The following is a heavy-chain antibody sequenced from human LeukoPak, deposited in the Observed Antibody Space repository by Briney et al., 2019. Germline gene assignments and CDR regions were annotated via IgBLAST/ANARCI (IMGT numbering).Heavy chain of an antibody. CDR2: INTDGSST. J-gene: IGHJ4*02. CDR3: ARDPKNNYFDY. Sequence: GGSLRLSCAASGFTFSTYWMHWVRQAPGKGLVWVSRINTDGSSTTYADSVRGRFTFSRDNARNTLFLQMNSLRAEDTAVYYCARDPKNNYFDYWGQGTLVTVSS. V-gene: IGHV3-74*01. CDR1: GFTFSTYW.